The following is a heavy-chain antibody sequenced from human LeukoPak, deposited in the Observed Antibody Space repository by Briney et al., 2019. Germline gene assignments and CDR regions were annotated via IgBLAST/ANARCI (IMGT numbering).Heavy chain of an antibody. CDR3: DEDIGVGTFDR. J-gene: IGHJ5*02. V-gene: IGHV1-18*01. Sequence: GASVKVSCKASGNTSSDDGVSWERHSPGQGLEKMRWISANSGNTDYAQKFQCRVTLTTDTSTGIAYQDLLSLTSDATAVYYFDEDIGVGTFDRGSQACQVTLPS. D-gene: IGHD1-1*01. CDR1: GNTSSDDG. CDR2: ISANSGNT.